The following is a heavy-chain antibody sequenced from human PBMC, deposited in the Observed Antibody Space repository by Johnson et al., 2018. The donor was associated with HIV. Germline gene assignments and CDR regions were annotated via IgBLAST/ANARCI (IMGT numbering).Heavy chain of an antibody. D-gene: IGHD3-22*01. CDR3: ARDRAIVVAYDAFDI. CDR2: IYNDGTT. Sequence: MLLVESGGGLVQPGGSLRLSCAASGFTVSGDYMSWVRQAPGKGLEWVSLIYNDGTTYYADSVKGRFTISRDNSKNTLYLQMNSLRPEDTAVYYCARDRAIVVAYDAFDIWGQGTMVTVSS. CDR1: GFTVSGDY. J-gene: IGHJ3*02. V-gene: IGHV3-66*02.